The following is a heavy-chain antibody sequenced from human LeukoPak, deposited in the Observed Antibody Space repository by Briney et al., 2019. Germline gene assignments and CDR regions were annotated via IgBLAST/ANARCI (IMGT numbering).Heavy chain of an antibody. J-gene: IGHJ4*02. Sequence: SVKVSCKASGFTFTSSAMQWVRQARGQRLEWIGWIVVGSGNTNYAQKFQERVTITRDMSTSTAYMELSSLRSEDTAVYYCAAVPSYYYDSSGYYFDYWGLGTLVTVSS. D-gene: IGHD3-22*01. CDR1: GFTFTSSA. CDR2: IVVGSGNT. CDR3: AAVPSYYYDSSGYYFDY. V-gene: IGHV1-58*02.